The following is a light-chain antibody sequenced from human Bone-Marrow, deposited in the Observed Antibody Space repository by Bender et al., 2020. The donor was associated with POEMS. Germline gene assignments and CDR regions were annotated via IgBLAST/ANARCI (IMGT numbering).Light chain of an antibody. CDR1: SRDVGDYHY. CDR3: SSYTVSNTWV. CDR2: EVS. Sequence: QSALTQPRSVSGSPGQSVTISCTGTSRDVGDYHYVSWYQQHPGKAPKLMIYEVSKRPSGVSNRFSGSKSDNTASLTISGLQPEDEADYYCSSYTVSNTWVFGGGTKLTVL. V-gene: IGLV2-11*01. J-gene: IGLJ3*02.